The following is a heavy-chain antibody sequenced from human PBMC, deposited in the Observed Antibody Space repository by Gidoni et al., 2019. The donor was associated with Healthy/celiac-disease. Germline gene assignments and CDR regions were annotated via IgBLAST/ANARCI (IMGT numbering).Heavy chain of an antibody. CDR1: GFTFSSYS. CDR2: ISSSSSYI. CDR3: ASGGTSHFDD. J-gene: IGHJ4*02. D-gene: IGHD1-1*01. V-gene: IGHV3-21*01. Sequence: EVQLVESGGGLVKPGGSLRLSCSSSGFTFSSYSMNWVRQAPGKGLEWVSSISSSSSYIYYADSVKGRFTISRDKAKNSLYLQMNSLRAEDTAVYYCASGGTSHFDDWGQGTLVTVSS.